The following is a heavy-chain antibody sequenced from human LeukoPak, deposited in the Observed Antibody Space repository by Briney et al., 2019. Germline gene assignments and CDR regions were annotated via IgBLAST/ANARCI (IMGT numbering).Heavy chain of an antibody. CDR3: AKGRALWAYDSDS. V-gene: IGHV3-23*01. D-gene: IGHD2-21*01. Sequence: LAAGSLRLSCAASGFTFSRYAMTWVRRAPGKGLEWVSTIGDSGDKSYYPDSVKGRFTISRDLSKDTLFLEMHNLRAEDTAVYYCAKGRALWAYDSDSWGQGTLVTVSS. J-gene: IGHJ4*02. CDR1: GFTFSRYA. CDR2: IGDSGDKS.